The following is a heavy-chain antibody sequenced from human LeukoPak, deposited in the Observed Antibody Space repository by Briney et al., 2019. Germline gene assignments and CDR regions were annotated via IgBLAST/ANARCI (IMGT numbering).Heavy chain of an antibody. Sequence: GASVKVSCKASGVTSSSYAINWVRQAPGQGLEWMGGIIPIFGTTDYAQKLQGRVTITADASTRTAYMDLSSLTSQDMAVYFCAKQDVRRILSAAGQRAFTVWGQGTTVTVS. CDR3: AKQDVRRILSAAGQRAFTV. CDR1: GVTSSSYA. CDR2: IIPIFGTT. J-gene: IGHJ3*01. D-gene: IGHD6-13*01. V-gene: IGHV1-69*13.